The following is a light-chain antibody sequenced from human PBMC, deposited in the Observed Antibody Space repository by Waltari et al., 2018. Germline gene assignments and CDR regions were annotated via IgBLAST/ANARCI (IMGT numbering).Light chain of an antibody. CDR3: QQYNVWPPIT. Sequence: EILMTQSPATLSVSSGERPTLPCRASQSIASNLAWYQQRPDQPPRLLIFDASTRATGVPARFSGSGSGTEFTLTIRTLQSEDSAVYYCQQYNVWPPITFGQGTRLEIK. CDR1: QSIASN. J-gene: IGKJ5*01. CDR2: DAS. V-gene: IGKV3-15*01.